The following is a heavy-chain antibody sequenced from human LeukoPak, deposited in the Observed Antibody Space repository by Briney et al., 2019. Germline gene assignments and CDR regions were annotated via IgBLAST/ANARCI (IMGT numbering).Heavy chain of an antibody. CDR3: ARDQPNYDFWSGNFDY. Sequence: AXXKVSCKASGYTFTGYYMHWVRQAPGQGLEWMGWINPNSGGTNYAQKLQGRVTMNRDTSISTAYMELSRLRSDDTAVYYCARDQPNYDFWSGNFDYWGQGTLVTVSS. D-gene: IGHD3-3*01. CDR1: GYTFTGYY. CDR2: INPNSGGT. J-gene: IGHJ4*02. V-gene: IGHV1-2*02.